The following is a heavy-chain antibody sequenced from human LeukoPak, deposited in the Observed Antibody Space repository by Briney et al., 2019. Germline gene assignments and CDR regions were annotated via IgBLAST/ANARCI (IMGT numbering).Heavy chain of an antibody. J-gene: IGHJ3*02. Sequence: GGSLRLSCAASGFAFSSYAMSWVRQAPGKGLEWVSAISGSGGSTYYADSVKGRFTISRDNSKNTLYLQMKSLRAEDTAVYFCAKRPTPVWWLRRVGAFDIWGQGTMVTVSS. D-gene: IGHD5-12*01. CDR3: AKRPTPVWWLRRVGAFDI. CDR1: GFAFSSYA. CDR2: ISGSGGST. V-gene: IGHV3-23*01.